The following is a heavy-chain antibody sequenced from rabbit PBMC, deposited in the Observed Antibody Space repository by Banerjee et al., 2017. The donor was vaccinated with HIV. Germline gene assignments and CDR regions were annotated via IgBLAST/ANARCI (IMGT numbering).Heavy chain of an antibody. J-gene: IGHJ3*01. V-gene: IGHV1S40*01. D-gene: IGHD1-1*01. Sequence: QSLEESGGDLVKPGASLTLTCTASGSDISSYSMGWVRQAPGKGLEWIACIYGDSSGTTYYASWAKGRFTISKTSSTTVTLQMTSLTDADTATYFCARYISGSGYYGLWGQGTLVTVS. CDR2: IYGDSSGTT. CDR3: ARYISGSGYYGL. CDR1: GSDISSYS.